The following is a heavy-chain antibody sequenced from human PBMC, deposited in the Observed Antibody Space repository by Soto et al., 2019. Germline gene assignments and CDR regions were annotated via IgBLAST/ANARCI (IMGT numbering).Heavy chain of an antibody. CDR1: GFTFSSYG. D-gene: IGHD3-3*01. V-gene: IGHV3-33*01. CDR2: IWYDGSNK. J-gene: IGHJ4*02. CDR3: ARVLDSDFWSGYPDY. Sequence: PGGSLRLSCAASGFTFSSYGMHWVRQAPGKGLEWVAVIWYDGSNKYYADSVKGRFTISRDNSKNTPYLQMNSLRAEDTAVYYCARVLDSDFWSGYPDYWGQGTLVTVSS.